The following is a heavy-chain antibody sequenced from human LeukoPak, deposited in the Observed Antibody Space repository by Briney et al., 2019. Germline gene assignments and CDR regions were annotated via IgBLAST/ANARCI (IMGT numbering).Heavy chain of an antibody. CDR2: ISGSGGST. CDR1: GFTFSSYA. Sequence: GGSLRLSCAASGFTFSSYAMSWVRQAPGKGLEWVSAISGSGGSTYYADSVKGRFTISRDNSKNTLYLQMNSLRAEDTAIYYCAKENWYLYNNNWYKTWFDPWGQGTLVTVSS. J-gene: IGHJ5*02. CDR3: AKENWYLYNNNWYKTWFDP. V-gene: IGHV3-23*01. D-gene: IGHD6-13*01.